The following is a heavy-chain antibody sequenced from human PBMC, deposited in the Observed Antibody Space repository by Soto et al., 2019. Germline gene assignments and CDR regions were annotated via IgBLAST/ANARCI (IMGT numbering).Heavy chain of an antibody. CDR2: ISSSSSYI. J-gene: IGHJ6*02. CDR3: AAGIAAAGTSGFYYYYGMDV. CDR1: GFTFSSYS. V-gene: IGHV3-21*01. Sequence: GGSLRLSCAASGFTFSSYSMNWVRQAPGKGLEWVSSISSSSSYIYYADSVKGRFTISRDNAKNLLYLQMNSLRAEDTAVYYCAAGIAAAGTSGFYYYYGMDVWGQGTTVTVSS. D-gene: IGHD6-13*01.